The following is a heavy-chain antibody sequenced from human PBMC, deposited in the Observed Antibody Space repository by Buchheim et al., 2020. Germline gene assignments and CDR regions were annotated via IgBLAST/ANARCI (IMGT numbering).Heavy chain of an antibody. V-gene: IGHV3-23*01. CDR2: ISGSGGTT. J-gene: IGHJ4*02. CDR3: AKDLNYYDSSAYYAH. CDR1: GFTFSSYA. D-gene: IGHD3-22*01. Sequence: EVQLLESGGGLVQPGGSLRLSCAASGFTFSSYAMNWVRQAPGKGLEWVSTISGSGGTTYYADSVRGRFTISRDNSKITLYLQMNSLRAEDTAVYYCAKDLNYYDSSAYYAHWGQGTL.